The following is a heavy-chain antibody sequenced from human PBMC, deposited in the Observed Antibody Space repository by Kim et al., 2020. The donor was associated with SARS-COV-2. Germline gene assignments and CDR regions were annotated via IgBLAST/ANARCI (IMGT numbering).Heavy chain of an antibody. J-gene: IGHJ2*01. CDR2: IINNGGST. V-gene: IGHV3-64*02. CDR1: RFTFSTYA. D-gene: IGHD4-4*01. Sequence: GGSLRLSCAASRFTFSTYAMHWVRQAPGKRLEFVSAIINNGGSTYYADSVKGRFTISRDNSKNTLYLQMGSMRPDDMAVYYCARRATVAEGHWHFDLWGRGTLVTVSS. CDR3: ARRATVAEGHWHFDL.